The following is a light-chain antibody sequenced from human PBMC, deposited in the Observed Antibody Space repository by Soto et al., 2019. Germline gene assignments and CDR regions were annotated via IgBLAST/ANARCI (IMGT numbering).Light chain of an antibody. CDR3: QQYSHLIT. V-gene: IGKV1-5*03. CDR2: KAS. J-gene: IGKJ5*01. Sequence: DIQMTQSPSTLSGSVGDRVTITCRASQTISSWLAWYQQKPGXAPKLLIYKASTLKSGVPSRFSGSGSGTDFTFTISILQPEDIATYYCQQYSHLITFGQGTRLEIK. CDR1: QTISSW.